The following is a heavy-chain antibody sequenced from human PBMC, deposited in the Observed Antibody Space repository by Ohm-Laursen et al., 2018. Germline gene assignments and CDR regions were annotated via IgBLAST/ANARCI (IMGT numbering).Heavy chain of an antibody. Sequence: SETLSLTCTVSGGFIRSFYWNWIRQPAGKGLEWIGHIYTSGKSNYNPTLKSRLTMSIDTSKNQLSLSLSSVTAADTAIYYCAREFLPFEYNSGWKPWGQGTLVTVSS. CDR1: GGFIRSFY. CDR2: IYTSGKS. CDR3: AREFLPFEYNSGWKP. D-gene: IGHD6-19*01. V-gene: IGHV4-4*07. J-gene: IGHJ5*02.